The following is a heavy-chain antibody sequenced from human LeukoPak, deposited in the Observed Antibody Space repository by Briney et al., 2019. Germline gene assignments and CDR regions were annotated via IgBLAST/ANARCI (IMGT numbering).Heavy chain of an antibody. Sequence: ASAKVSCKASGYTFTGYYMHWVRQAPGQGLEWMGWINPNSGGTNYAQKFQGRVTMTRDTSISTAYMELSRLRSDDTAVYYCARDDCSGGSCYSRFGYWGQGTLVTVSS. D-gene: IGHD2-15*01. CDR2: INPNSGGT. CDR3: ARDDCSGGSCYSRFGY. J-gene: IGHJ4*02. V-gene: IGHV1-2*02. CDR1: GYTFTGYY.